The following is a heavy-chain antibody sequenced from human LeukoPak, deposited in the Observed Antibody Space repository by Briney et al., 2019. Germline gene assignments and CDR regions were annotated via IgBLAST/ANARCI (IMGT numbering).Heavy chain of an antibody. CDR3: ARDVARISDS. V-gene: IGHV3-7*01. CDR1: GFTFSSYW. J-gene: IGHJ4*02. Sequence: PGGSLRLSCAASGFTFSSYWMTWVRQAPGKGLEWVANINQDGSGKYYVDSVKGRFTISRDNAKNSLYLQMDSLRAEDTAVYYCARDVARISDSWGQGTLVTVSS. D-gene: IGHD2-15*01. CDR2: INQDGSGK.